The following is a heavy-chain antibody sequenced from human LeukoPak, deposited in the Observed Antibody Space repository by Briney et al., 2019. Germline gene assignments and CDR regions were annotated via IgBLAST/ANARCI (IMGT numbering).Heavy chain of an antibody. D-gene: IGHD3-3*01. CDR3: ARAGSRPWGICGVVAGMDV. CDR1: GLTVTSYG. V-gene: IGHV1-18*01. J-gene: IGHJ6*04. Sequence: ASVKTSSNASGLTVTSYGISWVRQTPRQGFEWMRWIRTYNGNTNYEQKLQGRVTMTTDTSTSTAYMELRSLRSDDTAVYYCARAGSRPWGICGVVAGMDVWGKGTTVTVSS. CDR2: IRTYNGNT.